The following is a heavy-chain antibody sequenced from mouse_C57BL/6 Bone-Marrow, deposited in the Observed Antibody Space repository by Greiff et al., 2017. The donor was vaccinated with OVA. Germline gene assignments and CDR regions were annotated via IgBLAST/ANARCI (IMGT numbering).Heavy chain of an antibody. CDR3: ARSNWEGH. CDR1: GYAFSSSW. J-gene: IGHJ2*01. Sequence: VQRVESGPELVKPGASVKISCKASGYAFSSSWMNWVKQRPGKGLEWIGRIYPGDGATTYNGKFKGKATLTADKASSTAYMQLSILRSEDSAVYFCARSNWEGHWGQGTTLTVSS. CDR2: IYPGDGAT. D-gene: IGHD4-1*01. V-gene: IGHV1-82*01.